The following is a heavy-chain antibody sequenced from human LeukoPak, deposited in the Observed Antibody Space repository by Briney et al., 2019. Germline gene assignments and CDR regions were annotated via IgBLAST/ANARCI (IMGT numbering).Heavy chain of an antibody. J-gene: IGHJ2*01. D-gene: IGHD1/OR15-1a*01. CDR1: GYTFTGYY. Sequence: ASVKVSCKASGYTFTGYYMHWVRQAPGQGLEWMGWINPNSGGTNYAQKFHGRVTMTRDTSISTAYMELSRLRSDDTAVYYCARPRGAEHGWYFDLWGRGTLVTVSS. CDR3: ARPRGAEHGWYFDL. V-gene: IGHV1-2*02. CDR2: INPNSGGT.